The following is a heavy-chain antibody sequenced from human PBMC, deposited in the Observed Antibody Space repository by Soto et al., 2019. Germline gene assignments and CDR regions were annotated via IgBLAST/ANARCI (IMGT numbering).Heavy chain of an antibody. CDR3: AAVAMGQQLVGGGAFDI. CDR2: IVVGSGNT. Sequence: QMQLVQSGPEVKKPGTSVKVSCKASGFTFTSSAMQWVRQARGQRLEGIGWIVVGSGNTNYAQKFQERVTITRDMSTSTAYMELSSLRSEDTAVYYCAAVAMGQQLVGGGAFDIWGQGTMVTVSS. D-gene: IGHD6-13*01. V-gene: IGHV1-58*02. CDR1: GFTFTSSA. J-gene: IGHJ3*02.